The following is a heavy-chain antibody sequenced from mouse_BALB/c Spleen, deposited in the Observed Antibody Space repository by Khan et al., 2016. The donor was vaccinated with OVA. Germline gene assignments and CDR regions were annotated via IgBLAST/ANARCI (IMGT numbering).Heavy chain of an antibody. V-gene: IGHV9-3-1*01. CDR2: INTYTGEP. CDR3: ARPPYFSYVLDN. J-gene: IGHJ4*01. D-gene: IGHD2-10*01. Sequence: QIQLVQSGPEVKKPGETVKISCKASGHTFTKFGMNWVKQAPGKGLKWMGWINTYTGEPTYADDFNGRFAFSLETSASTAYLQINNLKNEDTATYFCARPPYFSYVLDNWGKGTSVTGSS. CDR1: GHTFTKFG.